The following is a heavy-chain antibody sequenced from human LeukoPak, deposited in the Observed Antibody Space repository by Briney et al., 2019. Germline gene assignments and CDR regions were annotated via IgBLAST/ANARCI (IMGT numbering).Heavy chain of an antibody. V-gene: IGHV1-69*05. CDR3: ASRAISGPRTHPSYYYYYMDV. D-gene: IGHD1-1*01. J-gene: IGHJ6*03. CDR1: GGIFRRYA. CDR2: IIPNFGTV. Sequence: ASVKVSCKASGGIFRRYAISWVRQAPGQGLEWMGGIIPNFGTVNDAQKFQGRVTISTDESTSTAYMELSSLRSEDTAVYYCASRAISGPRTHPSYYYYYMDVWGRGTTVTVSS.